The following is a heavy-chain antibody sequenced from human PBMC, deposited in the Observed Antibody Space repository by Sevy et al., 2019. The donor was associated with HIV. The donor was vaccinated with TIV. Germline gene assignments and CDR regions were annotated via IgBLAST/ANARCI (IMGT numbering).Heavy chain of an antibody. CDR2: ISANNGDR. CDR1: GYTFTSFT. D-gene: IGHD3-9*01. CDR3: AGSGGLFDAGLGV. Sequence: ASVKVSCKSSGYTFTSFTINWVRQAPGQGLEWMGRISANNGDRNFAQNLQGRVTMTTDTSTSTAYMELRSLRSDDTAGYYCAGSGGLFDAGLGVWGQGATVTVSS. V-gene: IGHV1-18*01. J-gene: IGHJ6*02.